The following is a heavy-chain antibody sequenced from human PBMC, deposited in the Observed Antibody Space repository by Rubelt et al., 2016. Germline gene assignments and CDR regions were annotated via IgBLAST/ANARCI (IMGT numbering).Heavy chain of an antibody. CDR1: GFTFSSYG. J-gene: IGHJ4*02. CDR3: ARAAPTYEEDFDY. V-gene: IGHV3-33*01. Sequence: VESGGGVVQPGRSLRLSCAASGFTFSSYGMHWVRQAPGKGLEWVAVIWYDGSNKYYADSVKGRFTISRDNSKNTLYLQMNSLRAEDTAVYYCARAAPTYEEDFDYWGQGTLVTVSS. D-gene: IGHD3-3*01. CDR2: IWYDGSNK.